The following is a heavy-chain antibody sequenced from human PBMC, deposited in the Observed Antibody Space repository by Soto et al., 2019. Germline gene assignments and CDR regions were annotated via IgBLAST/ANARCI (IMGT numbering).Heavy chain of an antibody. Sequence: GASGTVSCTASSFTFTSPYMHWVRQASVHRLESMGIINPRGGSTSYAQKFQGRDTMTRNPSTSTVYMERSSLRSEDTAVYYCARYWDLYYYDSSGPFGYYYGIAVWLQRTADTSP. J-gene: IGHJ6*02. CDR2: INPRGGST. D-gene: IGHD3-22*01. V-gene: IGHV1-46*01. CDR3: ARYWDLYYYDSSGPFGYYYGIAV. CDR1: SFTFTSPY.